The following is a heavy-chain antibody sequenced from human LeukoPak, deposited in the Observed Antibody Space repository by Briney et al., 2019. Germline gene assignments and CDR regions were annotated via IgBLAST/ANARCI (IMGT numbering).Heavy chain of an antibody. V-gene: IGHV4-38-2*02. J-gene: IGHJ4*02. CDR2: IYHSGGT. Sequence: SETLSLTCAVSGYSISSGYYWGWIRQPPGKGLEWIGSIYHSGGTYYNPSLKSRVTISVDTSKNQFSLKLSSVTAADTAVYYCAREVAAAGREVDYWGQGTLVSVSS. D-gene: IGHD6-13*01. CDR1: GYSISSGYY. CDR3: AREVAAAGREVDY.